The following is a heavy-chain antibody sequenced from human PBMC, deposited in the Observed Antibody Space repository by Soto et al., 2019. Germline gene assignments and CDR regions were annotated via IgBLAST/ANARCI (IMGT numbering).Heavy chain of an antibody. Sequence: GGSLRLSCAASGFTFSDYYMSWIRQAPGKGLEWVSYISSSGSTIYYADSVKGRFTISRDNAKNSLYLQMNSLRAEDTAVYYCARDKPLKYYYDSSGYAYYYYGMDVWGQGTTVTVSS. CDR3: ARDKPLKYYYDSSGYAYYYYGMDV. D-gene: IGHD3-22*01. J-gene: IGHJ6*02. CDR1: GFTFSDYY. V-gene: IGHV3-11*01. CDR2: ISSSGSTI.